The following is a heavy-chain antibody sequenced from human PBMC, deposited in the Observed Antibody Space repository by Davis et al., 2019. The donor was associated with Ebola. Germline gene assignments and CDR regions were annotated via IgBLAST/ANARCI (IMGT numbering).Heavy chain of an antibody. D-gene: IGHD1-26*01. CDR3: ASGSSVRY. V-gene: IGHV3-7*03. CDR1: GFSFSTYW. J-gene: IGHJ4*02. CDR2: IKQDGSEK. Sequence: GGSLRLSCAASGFSFSTYWMSWVRQAPGKGLEWVANIKQDGSEKYYVDSVKGRFTISRDNARNSLYLQMSGLRADDTAVYYCASGSSVRYWGQGTLVTVSS.